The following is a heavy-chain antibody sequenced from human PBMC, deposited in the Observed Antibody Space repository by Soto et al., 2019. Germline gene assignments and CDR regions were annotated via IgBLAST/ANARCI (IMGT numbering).Heavy chain of an antibody. J-gene: IGHJ4*02. CDR3: ARSFTVRVTAYYFDY. Sequence: SETLSLTCAVYGGSFSGYYWSWIRQPPGKGLEWIGEINHSGSTNYNPSLKSRVTISVDTSKNQFSLKLSSVTAADTAVYYCARSFTVRVTAYYFDYWGQGTLVTVSS. CDR1: GGSFSGYY. V-gene: IGHV4-34*01. D-gene: IGHD4-4*01. CDR2: INHSGST.